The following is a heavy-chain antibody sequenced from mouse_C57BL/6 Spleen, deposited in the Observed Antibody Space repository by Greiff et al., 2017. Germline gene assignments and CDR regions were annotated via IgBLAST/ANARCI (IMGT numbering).Heavy chain of an antibody. J-gene: IGHJ1*03. Sequence: QVQLQQPGTELVKPGASVKLSCKASGYTFTSYWMHWVKQRPGQGLEWIGNINPSNGGTNYNEKFKSKATLTVDKSSSTAYMQLSSLTSEDSAVYYWARWYYGSSYEYFDVWGTGTTVTVSS. D-gene: IGHD1-1*01. CDR1: GYTFTSYW. CDR3: ARWYYGSSYEYFDV. V-gene: IGHV1-53*01. CDR2: INPSNGGT.